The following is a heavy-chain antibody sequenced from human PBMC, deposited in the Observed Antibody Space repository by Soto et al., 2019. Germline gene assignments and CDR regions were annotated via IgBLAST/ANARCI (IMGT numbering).Heavy chain of an antibody. CDR3: ARQTQIYDILGGFDY. Sequence: PSETLSLTCTVSGGSISSSSYYWGWIRQPPGKGLEWIGSIYYSGSTYYNPSLKGRVTISVDTSKNQFSLKLSSVTAADTAVYYCARQTQIYDILGGFDYWGQGTLVTVSS. CDR1: GGSISSSSYY. D-gene: IGHD3-9*01. J-gene: IGHJ4*02. CDR2: IYYSGST. V-gene: IGHV4-39*01.